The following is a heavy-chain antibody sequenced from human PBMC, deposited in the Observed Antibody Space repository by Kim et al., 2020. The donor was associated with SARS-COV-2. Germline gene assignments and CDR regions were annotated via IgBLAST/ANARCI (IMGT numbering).Heavy chain of an antibody. D-gene: IGHD3-22*01. V-gene: IGHV1-46*01. CDR1: GYTFTSYY. J-gene: IGHJ5*02. Sequence: ASVKVSCKASGYTFTSYYMHWVRQAPGQGLEWMGIINPSGGSTSYAQKFQGRVTMTRDTSTSTVYMELSSLRSEDTAVYYCARVQYYDSSGYGPPSGFDPWGQGTLVTVSS. CDR3: ARVQYYDSSGYGPPSGFDP. CDR2: INPSGGST.